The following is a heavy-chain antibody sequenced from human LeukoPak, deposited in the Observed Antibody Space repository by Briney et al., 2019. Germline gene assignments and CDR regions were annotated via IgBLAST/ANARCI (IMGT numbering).Heavy chain of an antibody. CDR2: INSDGSST. Sequence: PGGSLRLSCAASGFTFSSYWMHWVRQAPGKGLVWVSRINSDGSSTSYADSVKGRFTISRDNAKNTLYLQMNSLRAEDTAVYYCAKDFFPIAGGWYAYGGDACDCWGQGTLVTVSS. CDR1: GFTFSSYW. D-gene: IGHD6-19*01. J-gene: IGHJ4*02. CDR3: AKDFFPIAGGWYAYGGDACDC. V-gene: IGHV3-74*01.